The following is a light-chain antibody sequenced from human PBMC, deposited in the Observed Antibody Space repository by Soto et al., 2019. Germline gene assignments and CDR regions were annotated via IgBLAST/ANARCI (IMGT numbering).Light chain of an antibody. Sequence: DGVRSLSPNSLAVSLGERATINCKSSKSVLYSSNDKNYLAWYQQKPGQPPKLLIYWASTLESGVPDRFSGSGSGTDFTLTISSLQAEDVAVYYCQQYYCTPWPFGQGTKVDNK. J-gene: IGKJ1*01. CDR1: KSVLYSSNDKNY. V-gene: IGKV4-1*01. CDR2: WAS. CDR3: QQYYCTPWP.